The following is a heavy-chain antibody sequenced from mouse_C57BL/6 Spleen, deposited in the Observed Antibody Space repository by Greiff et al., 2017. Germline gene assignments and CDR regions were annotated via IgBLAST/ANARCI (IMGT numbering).Heavy chain of an antibody. CDR2: IDPETGGT. J-gene: IGHJ2*01. Sequence: VQLQQSGAELVRPGASVTLSCKASGYTFTDYEMHWVKQTPVHGLEWIGAIDPETGGTAYNQKFKGKAILTADKSSSTAYMELRSLTSEDSAVYYCTRITTVVRRGDYWGQGTTLTVSS. CDR3: TRITTVVRRGDY. D-gene: IGHD1-1*01. V-gene: IGHV1-15*01. CDR1: GYTFTDYE.